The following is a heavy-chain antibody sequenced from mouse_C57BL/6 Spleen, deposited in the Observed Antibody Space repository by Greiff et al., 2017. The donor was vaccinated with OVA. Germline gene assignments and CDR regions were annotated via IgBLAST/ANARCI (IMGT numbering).Heavy chain of an antibody. CDR2: ISDGGSYT. D-gene: IGHD1-1*01. CDR1: GFTFSSYA. Sequence: EVQGVESGGGLVKPGGSLKLSCAASGFTFSSYAMSWVRQTPEKRLEWVATISDGGSYTYYPDNVKGRFTISRDNAKNNLYLQMSHLKSEDTAMYYCASVDYYGSSYGDFDVWGTGTTVTVSS. V-gene: IGHV5-4*01. J-gene: IGHJ1*03. CDR3: ASVDYYGSSYGDFDV.